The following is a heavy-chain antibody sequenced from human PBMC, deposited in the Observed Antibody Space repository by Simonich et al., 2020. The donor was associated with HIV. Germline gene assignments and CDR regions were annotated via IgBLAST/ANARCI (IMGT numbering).Heavy chain of an antibody. CDR2: ISYDGSKK. D-gene: IGHD3-16*01. Sequence: QVQLVESGGGVVQPGRSLILSCAASGFTFSSCAMHWVRQAPGKGIEWVAFISYDGSKKYYADSVKGRFTISRDNSKNTLYRQMNSLRAEDTAVYYCASGGSISSVWADDYWGQGTLVTVSS. J-gene: IGHJ4*02. CDR3: ASGGSISSVWADDY. CDR1: GFTFSSCA. V-gene: IGHV3-30*07.